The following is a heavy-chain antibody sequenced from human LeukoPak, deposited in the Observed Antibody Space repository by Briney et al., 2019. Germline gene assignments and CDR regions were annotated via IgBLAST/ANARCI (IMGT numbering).Heavy chain of an antibody. CDR3: ARGGGGWLPFDY. J-gene: IGHJ4*02. V-gene: IGHV4-59*11. CDR2: IYYSGST. Sequence: SETLSLTCTVSGGSISGHFWSWIRQPPGKGLEWIGYIYYSGSTNYNPSVKSRVTISVDTSKNQFSLKLSSVTAADTAVYYCARGGGGWLPFDYWGQGTLVTVSS. D-gene: IGHD5-24*01. CDR1: GGSISGHF.